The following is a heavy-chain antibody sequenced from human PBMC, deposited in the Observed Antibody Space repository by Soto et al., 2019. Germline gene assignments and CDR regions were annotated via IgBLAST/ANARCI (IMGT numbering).Heavy chain of an antibody. V-gene: IGHV4-39*01. J-gene: IGHJ6*02. CDR1: GGSITITTYY. CDR2: ILHSGST. D-gene: IGHD2-2*01. CDR3: ATLPAAMYFYGSDV. Sequence: QLQLRELGPGLVKPSETLSLTCSVSGGSITITTYYWAWVRQTPGKGLEWLGSILHSGSTYYNPSLKSRLTMSVDTSRDQFSLNLSSVTAADTGVYYCATLPAAMYFYGSDVWGQGTTVTVSS.